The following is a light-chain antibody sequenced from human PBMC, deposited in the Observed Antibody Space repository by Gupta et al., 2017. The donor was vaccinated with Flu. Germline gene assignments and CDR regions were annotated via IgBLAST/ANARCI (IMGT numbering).Light chain of an antibody. Sequence: QSAPTQPRSVSWPPGQSVTIPCPGTSNVVGGYNRVSWYEQRPGKAPKLILYDVTERPSGVPDRFAGSKSGNTASLTISGLQADDEADYYCSSHAGRVTWVFGTGTTVTVL. CDR2: DVT. CDR1: SNVVGGYNR. CDR3: SSHAGRVTWV. J-gene: IGLJ1*01. V-gene: IGLV2-11*01.